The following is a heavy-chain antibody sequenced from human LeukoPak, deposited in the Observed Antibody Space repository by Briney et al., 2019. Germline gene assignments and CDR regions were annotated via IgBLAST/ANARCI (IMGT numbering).Heavy chain of an antibody. D-gene: IGHD6-19*01. CDR3: ARQGYSSGWYGGVRAYFDY. Sequence: SETLSLTCTVSGGSISSSSYYWGWIRQPPGKGLEWIGSIYYSGSTYYNPSLKSRVTISVDTSKNQFSLKLSSVTAADTAVYYCARQGYSSGWYGGVRAYFDYWGQGTLVTVSS. CDR2: IYYSGST. CDR1: GGSISSSSYY. V-gene: IGHV4-39*01. J-gene: IGHJ4*02.